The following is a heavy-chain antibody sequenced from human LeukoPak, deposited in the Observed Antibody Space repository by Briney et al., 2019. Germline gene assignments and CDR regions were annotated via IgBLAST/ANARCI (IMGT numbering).Heavy chain of an antibody. CDR2: ISYNGST. CDR3: ASPLRSRFDS. CDR1: GGSITSYY. D-gene: IGHD1-26*01. J-gene: IGHJ4*02. Sequence: SETLSLTCTVSGGSITSYYWSWIRQPPGKGLEWIGYISYNGSTNFNPALKSRVTMSMDTSKNQFSLKVTSVTAADTAVYYCASPLRSRFDSWGQGTLVTVSS. V-gene: IGHV4-59*01.